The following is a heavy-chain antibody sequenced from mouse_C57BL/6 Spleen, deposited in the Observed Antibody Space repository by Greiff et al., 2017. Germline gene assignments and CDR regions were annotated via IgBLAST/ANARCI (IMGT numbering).Heavy chain of an antibody. J-gene: IGHJ4*01. D-gene: IGHD1-1*01. CDR2: IDPSDSYT. Sequence: VQLQQPGAELVMPGASVKLSCKASGYTFTSYWMHWVKQRPGQGLEWIGEIDPSDSYTNYNQKFKGKSTLTVDKSSSTAYMQLSSLTSEDSAVYYCARYTTVEEGAMDYWGQGTSVTVSS. CDR3: ARYTTVEEGAMDY. V-gene: IGHV1-69*01. CDR1: GYTFTSYW.